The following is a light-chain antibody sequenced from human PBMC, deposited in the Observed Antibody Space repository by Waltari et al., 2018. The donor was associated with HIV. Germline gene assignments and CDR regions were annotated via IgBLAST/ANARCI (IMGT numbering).Light chain of an antibody. J-gene: IGKJ2*01. V-gene: IGKV3-15*01. CDR1: RGLSTN. Sequence: DIVMTQSPSTLSVSPGETVTLSCRASRGLSTNLAWYLQRPGQSPRLLIYDASTRVTGCPDRFSGSGSGTQFTLTIRSFQPEDFGVYYCQQYVDWPYTFARGAKLEI. CDR3: QQYVDWPYT. CDR2: DAS.